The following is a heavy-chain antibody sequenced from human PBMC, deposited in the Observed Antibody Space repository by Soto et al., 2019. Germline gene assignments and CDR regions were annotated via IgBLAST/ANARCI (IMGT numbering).Heavy chain of an antibody. CDR2: ISDGGDTT. CDR1: GFTISSNA. J-gene: IGHJ4*02. CDR3: SKDKPGTTSFDY. Sequence: PGGSLRLSCAASGFTISSNAMYWVRQAPGKGLEWVSAISDGGDTTHYADSVKGRFTISRDTSKNTLYLQLNALRADDTAVYYCSKDKPGTTSFDYWGQGTLVTVS. V-gene: IGHV3-23*01. D-gene: IGHD1-1*01.